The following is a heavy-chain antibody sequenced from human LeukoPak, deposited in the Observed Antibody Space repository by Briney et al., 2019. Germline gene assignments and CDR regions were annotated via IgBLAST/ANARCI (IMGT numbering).Heavy chain of an antibody. Sequence: ASVKVSCKASGYSFSSYYMHWVRQAPGQGLEWMGIINPSGGSTHFAQKFQGRVTMTRDMSTSTVYMELSSLKSEDTAVYYCARDLVGSGSYYPPRGDGFDIWGQGTMVTVSS. CDR2: INPSGGST. CDR1: GYSFSSYY. J-gene: IGHJ3*02. V-gene: IGHV1-46*01. CDR3: ARDLVGSGSYYPPRGDGFDI. D-gene: IGHD1-26*01.